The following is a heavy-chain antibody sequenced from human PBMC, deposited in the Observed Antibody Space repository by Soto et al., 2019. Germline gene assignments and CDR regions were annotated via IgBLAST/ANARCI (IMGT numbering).Heavy chain of an antibody. CDR3: ARHYYDYVWGRYRPPSYYYGMDV. V-gene: IGHV5-10-1*01. CDR2: IDPSDSYT. J-gene: IGHJ6*02. D-gene: IGHD3-16*02. CDR1: GYSFTSYW. Sequence: GESLKISCKGSGYSFTSYWISWVRQMPGKGLEWMGRIDPSDSYTNYSPSFQGHVTISADKSISTAYLQWSSLKASDTAMYYCARHYYDYVWGRYRPPSYYYGMDVWGQGTTVTVSS.